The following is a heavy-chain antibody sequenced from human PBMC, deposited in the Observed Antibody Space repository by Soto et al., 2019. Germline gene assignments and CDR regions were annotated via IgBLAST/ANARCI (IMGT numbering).Heavy chain of an antibody. CDR3: VKKLTAPRGDP. CDR1: GFTFSNYG. J-gene: IGHJ5*02. Sequence: EVQLLESGGGLVQAGGSLRLSCAASGFTFSNYGMSWVRQAPGKGLEWVSRISSSGGSTNYADFVRGRFTTSRDNSKKMLYLQMNSLRAEDTAVYFCVKKLTAPRGDPWGQGILVTVSS. D-gene: IGHD3-10*01. V-gene: IGHV3-23*01. CDR2: ISSSGGST.